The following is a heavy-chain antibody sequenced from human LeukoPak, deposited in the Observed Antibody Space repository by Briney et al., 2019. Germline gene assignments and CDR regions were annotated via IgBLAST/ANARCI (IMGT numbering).Heavy chain of an antibody. D-gene: IGHD3-10*01. CDR1: GFTFSNYW. J-gene: IGHJ4*02. V-gene: IGHV3-74*01. CDR3: ARVVVVRGVIPSSPMDY. CDR2: INTDGSST. Sequence: PGGSLRLSCAASGFTFSNYWMHWVRQAPGKGLVWVSRINTDGSSTTYADSVKGRFTISRDNVKNSLYLQMNSLRAEDTAVYYCARVVVVRGVIPSSPMDYWGQGTLVTVSS.